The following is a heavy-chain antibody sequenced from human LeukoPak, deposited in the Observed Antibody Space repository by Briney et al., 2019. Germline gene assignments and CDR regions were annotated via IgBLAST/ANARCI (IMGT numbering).Heavy chain of an antibody. CDR1: GGSISSGSYY. CDR2: IYTSGST. CDR3: ARGEYSYGLYYYYYMDV. J-gene: IGHJ6*03. D-gene: IGHD5-18*01. V-gene: IGHV4-61*02. Sequence: SETLSLTCTVSGGSISSGSYYWSWIRQPAGKGLEWIGRIYTSGSTNYNPSLKSRVTISVDTSKNQFSLKLSSVTAADTAVYYCARGEYSYGLYYYYYMDVWGKGTTVTVSS.